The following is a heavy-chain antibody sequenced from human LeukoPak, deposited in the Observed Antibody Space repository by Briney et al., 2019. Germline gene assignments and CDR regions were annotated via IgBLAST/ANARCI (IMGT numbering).Heavy chain of an antibody. D-gene: IGHD5-24*01. V-gene: IGHV6-1*01. Sequence: SQTLSLTRAISGDSVSSNSAAWNWIRQSPSRGLEWLGRTYYRSKWYNDYAVSVKSRITINPDTSKNQFSLQLNSVTPEDTAVYYCARDSRWLQLGGAGFGYWGQGTLVTVSS. CDR1: GDSVSSNSAA. CDR2: TYYRSKWYN. J-gene: IGHJ4*02. CDR3: ARDSRWLQLGGAGFGY.